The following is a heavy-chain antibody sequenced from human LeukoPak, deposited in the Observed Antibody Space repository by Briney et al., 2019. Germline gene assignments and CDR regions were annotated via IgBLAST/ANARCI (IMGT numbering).Heavy chain of an antibody. Sequence: GGSLRLSCVASGFTFSDYAMSWVRQAPGKGLEWVSYISSSSSTIYYADSVKGRFTISRDNAKNSLYLQMNSLRAEDTAVYYCARDKYYYDSSGYSSFDYWGQGTLVTVSS. CDR1: GFTFSDYA. D-gene: IGHD3-22*01. CDR2: ISSSSSTI. V-gene: IGHV3-48*01. CDR3: ARDKYYYDSSGYSSFDY. J-gene: IGHJ4*02.